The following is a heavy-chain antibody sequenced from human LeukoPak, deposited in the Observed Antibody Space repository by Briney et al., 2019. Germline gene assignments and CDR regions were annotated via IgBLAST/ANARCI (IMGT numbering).Heavy chain of an antibody. CDR1: GFTFSDYY. D-gene: IGHD1-14*01. V-gene: IGHV3-11*01. CDR3: AIRSYRGYYGMDV. Sequence: GGSLRLSCAASGFTFSDYYMSWLRQAPGKGLEWVSYISSSGSTIYYADSVKGRFTISRDNSKNTLYLQMNSLRAEDTAVYYCAIRSYRGYYGMDVWGKGTTVTVSS. J-gene: IGHJ6*04. CDR2: ISSSGSTI.